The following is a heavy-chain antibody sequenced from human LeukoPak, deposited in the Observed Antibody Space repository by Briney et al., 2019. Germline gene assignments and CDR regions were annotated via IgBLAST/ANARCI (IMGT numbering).Heavy chain of an antibody. V-gene: IGHV4-38-2*01. D-gene: IGHD3-10*01. J-gene: IGHJ3*02. CDR2: IYHSGST. Sequence: SETLSLTCAVSGYSISSGYYWGWIRQPPGKGLEWIGSIYHSGSTYYNPSLKSRVTMSVDTSKNQFSLKLSSVTAADTAVYYCARQNYYGSGRSGAFDIWGQGTMVTVSS. CDR3: ARQNYYGSGRSGAFDI. CDR1: GYSISSGYY.